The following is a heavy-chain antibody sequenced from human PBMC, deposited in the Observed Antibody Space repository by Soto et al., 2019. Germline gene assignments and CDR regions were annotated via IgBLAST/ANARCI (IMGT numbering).Heavy chain of an antibody. CDR1: GFTFTNYC. Sequence: XASLRLSGAASGFTFTNYCMHWVRQAPGKGLEWVAVVWDDGSKKYYGDSVKGRFTIARDNSKNTLYLQMDSLRDEDTAVYYCARPPVPKIYWYFDLWGRGTLVTVSS. V-gene: IGHV3-33*01. J-gene: IGHJ2*01. D-gene: IGHD6-6*01. CDR2: VWDDGSKK. CDR3: ARPPVPKIYWYFDL.